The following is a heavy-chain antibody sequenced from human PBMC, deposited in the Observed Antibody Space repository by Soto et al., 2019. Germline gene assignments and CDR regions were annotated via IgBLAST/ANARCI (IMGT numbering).Heavy chain of an antibody. CDR3: ARGYCSSTSCQYYFDY. CDR1: GYTFTGYA. Sequence: ASVKVSCKASGYTFTGYAIHWVRQAPGQRLEWMGWINGGNGDTKYSQKFQGRVTITRDTSASTAYMELTSLGSEDTAVYHCARGYCSSTSCQYYFDYWGQGTLVTVSS. J-gene: IGHJ4*02. CDR2: INGGNGDT. V-gene: IGHV1-3*01. D-gene: IGHD2-2*01.